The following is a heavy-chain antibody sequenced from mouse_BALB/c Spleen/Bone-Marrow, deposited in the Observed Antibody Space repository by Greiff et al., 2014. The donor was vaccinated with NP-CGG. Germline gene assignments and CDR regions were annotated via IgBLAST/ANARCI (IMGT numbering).Heavy chain of an antibody. CDR3: TRSGTLGSMDY. V-gene: IGHV5-17*02. Sequence: EVQLVESGGGLVQPGGSRKLSCAASGFTFSSFGMHWVRQAPEKGLEWVAYISSGSSTIYYADTMKGRFTISRDKPKNTLFLQMASLRSEDTAMYYCTRSGTLGSMDYWGQGTSVTVSS. CDR1: GFTFSSFG. CDR2: ISSGSSTI. D-gene: IGHD3-3*01. J-gene: IGHJ4*01.